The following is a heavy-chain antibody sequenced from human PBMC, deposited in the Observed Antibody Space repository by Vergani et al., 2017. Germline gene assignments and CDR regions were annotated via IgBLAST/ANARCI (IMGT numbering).Heavy chain of an antibody. CDR2: ISSGGGDI. Sequence: EVQLLESGGGLVQPGGSRRLSCPGAGFTFDTYTLAYVRQAPGKGLEWVATISSGGGDIFNADSVKGRFTISRDNSKNTLFLQMNSLKDEDTAVYYCTTAWGLYYLHGEYFQYWGRGTLVSVSS. V-gene: IGHV3-23*01. CDR3: TTAWGLYYLHGEYFQY. CDR1: GFTFDTYT. D-gene: IGHD3-10*01. J-gene: IGHJ1*01.